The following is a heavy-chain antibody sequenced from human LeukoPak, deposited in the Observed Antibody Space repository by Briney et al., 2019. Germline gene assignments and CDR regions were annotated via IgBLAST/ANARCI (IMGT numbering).Heavy chain of an antibody. D-gene: IGHD6-19*01. J-gene: IGHJ4*02. CDR1: GYTFTGYY. V-gene: IGHV1-18*04. Sequence: ASVKVSCKASGYTFTGYYMHWVRQAPGQGLEWMGWISAYNGNTNYAQKLQGRVTMTTDTSTSTAYMELRSLRSEDTAVYYCARVDYSGWFPAVEGGFDYWGQGTPVTVSS. CDR3: ARVDYSGWFPAVEGGFDY. CDR2: ISAYNGNT.